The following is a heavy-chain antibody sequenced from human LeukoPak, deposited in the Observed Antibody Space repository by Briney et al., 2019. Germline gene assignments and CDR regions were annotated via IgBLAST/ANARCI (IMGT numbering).Heavy chain of an antibody. CDR2: ISGSSSLR. V-gene: IGHV3-21*01. CDR1: GGSISSSN. D-gene: IGHD3-22*01. CDR3: VRGDRRDY. J-gene: IGHJ4*02. Sequence: PSGTLSLTCAVSGGSISSSNWWSWVRQAPGKGLEWVSSISGSSSLRYYIDSVKGRFTISRDNAKNSLFLQMDSLRVEDTAVYYCVRGDRRDYWGQGTLVIVSS.